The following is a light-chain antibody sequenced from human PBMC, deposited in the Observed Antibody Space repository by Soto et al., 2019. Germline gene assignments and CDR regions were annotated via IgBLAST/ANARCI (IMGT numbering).Light chain of an antibody. J-gene: IGKJ4*01. CDR3: QQRSNWPFLT. CDR2: DAS. V-gene: IGKV3-11*01. CDR1: QSVSSY. Sequence: EIVLTQSPATLSLSPGERATLSCRASQSVSSYLAWYQQKPGQAPRLLIYDASNRATGIPARFSGSGSGTDFTLTISSLEPEDFAVYYGQQRSNWPFLTFGGGTKVEI.